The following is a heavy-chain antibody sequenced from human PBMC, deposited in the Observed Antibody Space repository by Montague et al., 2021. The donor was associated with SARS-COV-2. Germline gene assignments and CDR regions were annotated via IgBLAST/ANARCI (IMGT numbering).Heavy chain of an antibody. Sequence: SLRLSCAASGFSFSSYAMSWVRRAPGKGLEWVSAISGSGGATYYADSXKGRFIISRDSSKKTMFLQMNRLTPEDTAVYYCAKSAYYDILNWFDPWGQGTLVTVSS. CDR1: GFSFSSYA. D-gene: IGHD3-9*01. CDR2: ISGSGGAT. J-gene: IGHJ5*02. CDR3: AKSAYYDILNWFDP. V-gene: IGHV3-23*01.